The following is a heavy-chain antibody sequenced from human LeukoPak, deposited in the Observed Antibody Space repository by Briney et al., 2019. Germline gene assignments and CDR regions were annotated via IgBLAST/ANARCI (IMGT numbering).Heavy chain of an antibody. CDR3: ARYTSGRLNPGFYHYYMDV. CDR2: IVVGSGNT. J-gene: IGHJ6*03. D-gene: IGHD6-19*01. V-gene: IGHV1-58*01. CDR1: GFTFTSSV. Sequence: GASVKVSCKASGFTFTSSVLQWVRQARGQRLEWIGWIVVGSGNTHYAQKFQERVTITRDISTSTAYMELSSLKSDDTAVYYCARYTSGRLNPGFYHYYMDVWGKGTTVTVSS.